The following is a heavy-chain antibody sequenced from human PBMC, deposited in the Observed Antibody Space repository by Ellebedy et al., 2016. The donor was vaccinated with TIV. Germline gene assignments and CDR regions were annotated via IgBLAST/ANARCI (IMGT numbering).Heavy chain of an antibody. Sequence: MPSETLSLTCTVSGGSISSSSYYWGWIRQPPGKGLEWIGSIYYSGSTYYNPSLNSRVTISVDTSKNQFSLKLTSVTAADTAVYYCPSGPNQYFFDYWGQGTLVTVSS. J-gene: IGHJ4*02. D-gene: IGHD1-14*01. CDR3: PSGPNQYFFDY. V-gene: IGHV4-39*07. CDR2: IYYSGST. CDR1: GGSISSSSYY.